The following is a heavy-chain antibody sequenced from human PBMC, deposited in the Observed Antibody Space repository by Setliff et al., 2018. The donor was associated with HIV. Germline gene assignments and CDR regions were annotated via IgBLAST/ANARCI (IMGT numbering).Heavy chain of an antibody. CDR1: GYSISSGYD. V-gene: IGHV4-38-2*01. Sequence: KASETLSLTCGVSGYSISSGYDWGWIRQPPGKGLEWIGSIYHNGITYYNPSLKSRVTISVYTSQNQFSLKLSSVTAADTAIYYCARRIYGNNPYFDYWSQGTLVTVSS. CDR3: ARRIYGNNPYFDY. D-gene: IGHD4-17*01. J-gene: IGHJ4*02. CDR2: IYHNGIT.